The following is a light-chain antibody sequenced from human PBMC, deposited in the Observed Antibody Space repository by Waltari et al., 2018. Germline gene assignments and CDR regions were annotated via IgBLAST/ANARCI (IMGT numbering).Light chain of an antibody. J-gene: IGKJ2*01. CDR2: DAA. CDR3: QQRDNWPRT. V-gene: IGKV3-11*01. CDR1: QSSSIR. Sequence: CGASQSSSIRLGGDQREPGQAPRLRSYDAANRATGIPARFSGSGSGTDFTLTISSLEPEDFAVYYCQQRDNWPRTFGQGTKVEI.